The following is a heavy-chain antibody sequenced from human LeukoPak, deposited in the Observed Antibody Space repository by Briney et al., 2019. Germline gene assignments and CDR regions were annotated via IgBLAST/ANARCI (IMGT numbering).Heavy chain of an antibody. CDR1: GFTVSSNY. D-gene: IGHD2-2*01. V-gene: IGHV3-66*01. CDR2: IYSGGSK. Sequence: GGSLRLSCAASGFTVSSNYMSWVRQAPGKGLEWVSVIYSGGSKYYADSVKGRFTISRDNSKNTLYLQMNSLRAGDTAVYYCARERGSCSSTSCYLSPKYYGMDVWGQGTTVTVSS. CDR3: ARERGSCSSTSCYLSPKYYGMDV. J-gene: IGHJ6*02.